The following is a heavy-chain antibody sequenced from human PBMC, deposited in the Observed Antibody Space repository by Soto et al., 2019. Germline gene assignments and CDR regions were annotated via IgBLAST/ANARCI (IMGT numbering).Heavy chain of an antibody. V-gene: IGHV3-53*01. CDR2: IYREGDT. Sequence: EVQLVESGGGLIQPGGSLRLSCAASGFTVSRNYMTWVRQAPGKGLEWVSIIYREGDTYYGDSVKGRFTISRDNSKNTLYLQMNRLRVEDTAVYYCARVGDHGYYDYAMDVWGQGTTVTVSS. J-gene: IGHJ6*02. CDR3: ARVGDHGYYDYAMDV. D-gene: IGHD2-15*01. CDR1: GFTVSRNY.